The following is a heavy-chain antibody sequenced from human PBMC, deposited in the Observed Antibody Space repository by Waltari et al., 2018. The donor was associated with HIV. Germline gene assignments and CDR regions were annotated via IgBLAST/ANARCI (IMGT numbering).Heavy chain of an antibody. CDR1: GGYISSHY. CDR3: ARDFPFSHYYGSGSFFGSDY. Sequence: QVQLQESGPGLVKPSETLLLTCPVSGGYISSHYWTWIRQPPGKGLECIGYIYDSGSTNYNPSLKSRVTIAVDTSKKQISLKLSSVTAADTAVYYCARDFPFSHYYGSGSFFGSDYWGQGTQVTVSS. D-gene: IGHD3-10*01. V-gene: IGHV4-59*11. CDR2: IYDSGST. J-gene: IGHJ4*02.